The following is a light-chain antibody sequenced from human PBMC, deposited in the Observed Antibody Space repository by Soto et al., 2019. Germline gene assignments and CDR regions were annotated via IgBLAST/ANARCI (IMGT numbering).Light chain of an antibody. CDR1: QSINTW. CDR3: QQYNSHSSYT. CDR2: KAS. Sequence: DIQMTQSPSTLSASVGDRVTITCRASQSINTWLAWYQQKPGKAPKLLIYKASSLGSGVPSRFSGGGSGTKFTLTISSLQPDDFAIYYCQQYNSHSSYTFGQGTKLEIK. J-gene: IGKJ2*01. V-gene: IGKV1-5*03.